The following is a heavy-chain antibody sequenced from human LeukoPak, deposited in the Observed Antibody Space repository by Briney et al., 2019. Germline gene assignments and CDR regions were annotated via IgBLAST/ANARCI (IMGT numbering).Heavy chain of an antibody. CDR3: ARDLVYDSTNDAFDI. Sequence: SETLSLTCTVSGGSISSGGYYWSWIRQPPGKGLEWIGYIYHSGSTYYNPSLKSRVTISVDRSKNQFSLKLSSVTAADTVVYYCARDLVYDSTNDAFDIWGQGTMVTVSS. CDR1: GGSISSGGYY. CDR2: IYHSGST. V-gene: IGHV4-30-2*01. D-gene: IGHD2-8*01. J-gene: IGHJ3*02.